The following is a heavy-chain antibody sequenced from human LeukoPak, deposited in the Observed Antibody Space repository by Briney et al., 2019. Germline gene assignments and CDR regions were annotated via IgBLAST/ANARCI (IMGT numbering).Heavy chain of an antibody. D-gene: IGHD2-21*01. V-gene: IGHV3-23*01. CDR1: GFTFFSYP. CDR2: ISGSGGST. CDR3: ARDGEPRLDWYFDL. Sequence: GGSLRLSCAASGFTFFSYPMNWVRQAPGKGLEWVSAISGSGGSTYYADSVKGRLTISRDNPKYTLYLQMNSLRAEDTAVYYCARDGEPRLDWYFDLWGRGTLVTVSS. J-gene: IGHJ2*01.